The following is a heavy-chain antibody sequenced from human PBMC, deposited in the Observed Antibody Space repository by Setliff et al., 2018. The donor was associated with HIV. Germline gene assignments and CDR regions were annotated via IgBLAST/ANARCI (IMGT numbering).Heavy chain of an antibody. Sequence: ASVKVSCKTSGYKFSINVINWVRQAPGQGLEWMGWVSGYDSHANYAQKLQGRVTMTSDRSTTTAYMELKNLASDDTAVYYCARGPAGESYGMDVWGQGTTVTVSS. CDR2: VSGYDSHA. CDR3: ARGPAGESYGMDV. J-gene: IGHJ6*02. CDR1: GYKFSINV. D-gene: IGHD3-10*01. V-gene: IGHV1-18*01.